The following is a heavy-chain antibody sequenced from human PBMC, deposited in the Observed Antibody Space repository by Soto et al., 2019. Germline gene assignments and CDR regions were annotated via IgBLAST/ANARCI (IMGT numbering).Heavy chain of an antibody. CDR3: ARAYCSGGSCYSGDLFDY. J-gene: IGHJ4*02. CDR2: ISSSSSYI. CDR1: GFTFSSYS. V-gene: IGHV3-21*01. Sequence: GGSLRLSCAASGFTFSSYSFNWFRQAPGKGLEWVSSISSSSSYIYYADSLKGRFTISRDNAKNSLYLQMNSLRAEDTAVYYCARAYCSGGSCYSGDLFDYWGQGTLVTV. D-gene: IGHD2-15*01.